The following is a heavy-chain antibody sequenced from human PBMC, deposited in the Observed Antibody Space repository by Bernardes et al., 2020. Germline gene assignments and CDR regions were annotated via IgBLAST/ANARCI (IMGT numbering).Heavy chain of an antibody. Sequence: GSLRLSCAASGFTFSSYAMSWVRQAPGKGLEWVSAISGSGGSTYYADSVKGRFTISRDNSKNTLYLQMNSLRAEDTAAYYCAKDPRAYYYDSSGYYFDYWGQGTLVTVSS. CDR2: ISGSGGST. V-gene: IGHV3-23*01. CDR1: GFTFSSYA. D-gene: IGHD3-22*01. CDR3: AKDPRAYYYDSSGYYFDY. J-gene: IGHJ4*02.